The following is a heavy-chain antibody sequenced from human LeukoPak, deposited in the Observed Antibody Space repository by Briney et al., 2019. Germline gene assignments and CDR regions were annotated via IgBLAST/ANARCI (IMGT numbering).Heavy chain of an antibody. V-gene: IGHV3-48*03. CDR3: ARDLVVRGRWSWFDP. Sequence: GGSLRLSCAASGFSFSSYEMNWFRQAPGKGLEWVSYISSSGSSIYYADSVKGRFTISRDNAKNSLYLQMNSLRVEDTAVYYCARDLVVRGRWSWFDPRGQGTVVTVSS. D-gene: IGHD3-10*01. J-gene: IGHJ5*02. CDR1: GFSFSSYE. CDR2: ISSSGSSI.